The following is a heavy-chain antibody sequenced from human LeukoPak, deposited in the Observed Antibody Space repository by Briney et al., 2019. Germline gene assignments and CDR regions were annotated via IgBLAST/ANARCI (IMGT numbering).Heavy chain of an antibody. J-gene: IGHJ3*02. V-gene: IGHV5-51*01. Sequence: HGESLKISCSGSGYSFTTYWIGWVRQIPGKGLEWMGSIYPGDSDTRYSPSFQGQVTISVDKSISTAYLQWNSLKSSDTAMYYCARPHSSAYLNDLDIWGQGTMVTVSS. CDR1: GYSFTTYW. CDR2: IYPGDSDT. D-gene: IGHD3-22*01. CDR3: ARPHSSAYLNDLDI.